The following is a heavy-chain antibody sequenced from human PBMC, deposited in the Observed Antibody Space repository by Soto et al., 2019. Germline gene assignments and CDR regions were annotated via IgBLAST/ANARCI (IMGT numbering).Heavy chain of an antibody. CDR1: GGSISSYY. J-gene: IGHJ4*02. V-gene: IGHV4-59*04. D-gene: IGHD7-27*01. CDR3: ARHIHLSTGDIDY. Sequence: SETLSLTCTVSGGSISSYYWSWIRQPPGKGLEWIGYIYYSGSTYYNPSLKSRVTISVDTSKNQFSLKLSSVTAADTAVYYCARHIHLSTGDIDYWGQGTLVTVSS. CDR2: IYYSGST.